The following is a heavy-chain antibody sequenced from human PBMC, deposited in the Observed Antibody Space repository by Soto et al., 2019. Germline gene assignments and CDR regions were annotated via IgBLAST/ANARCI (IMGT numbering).Heavy chain of an antibody. CDR3: AGNYGDLYYFDY. CDR1: GGSISSSSYY. Sequence: SETLSLTCTVSGGSISSSSYYWGWIRQPPGKGLEWIGSIYYSGSTYYNPSLKSRVTISGDTSKNQFSLKLSSVTAADTAVYYCAGNYGDLYYFDYWGQGILVTVSS. V-gene: IGHV4-39*01. CDR2: IYYSGST. J-gene: IGHJ4*02. D-gene: IGHD4-17*01.